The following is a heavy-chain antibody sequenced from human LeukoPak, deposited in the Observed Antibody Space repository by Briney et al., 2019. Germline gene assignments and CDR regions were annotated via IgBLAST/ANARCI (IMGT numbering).Heavy chain of an antibody. CDR3: ASFVGYNRGFDY. Sequence: SCKSSGFTFSSYVMHWVRQAPGKGLEWVAIISYDGSNEYYADSVKGRFTISRDNAKNSLYLQMNSLRAEDTAVYYCASFVGYNRGFDYWGQGTLVTVSS. J-gene: IGHJ4*02. D-gene: IGHD5-24*01. V-gene: IGHV3-30*04. CDR2: ISYDGSNE. CDR1: GFTFSSYV.